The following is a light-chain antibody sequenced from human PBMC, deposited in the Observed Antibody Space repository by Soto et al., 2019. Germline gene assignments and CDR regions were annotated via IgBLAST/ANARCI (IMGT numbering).Light chain of an antibody. J-gene: IGKJ4*01. Sequence: ETVMTQSPAILSVSTGERATLYCRASQRVSYTLSLSQHKPGQSPRLLIYRASTRATDIPARFSGSGSGTEFTLTISNLQSEDFAVYSCHQYHNWPPSFGGGTKVEIK. CDR1: QRVSYT. V-gene: IGKV3-15*01. CDR3: HQYHNWPPS. CDR2: RAS.